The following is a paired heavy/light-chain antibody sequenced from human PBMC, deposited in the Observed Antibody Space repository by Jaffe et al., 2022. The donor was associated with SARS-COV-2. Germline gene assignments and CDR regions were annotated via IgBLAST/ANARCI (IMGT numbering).Heavy chain of an antibody. Sequence: EVQLLESGGGLVQPGGSLRLSCAASGFTFRRNALSWVRQAPGKGLEWVSVISGSGGSTYYADSVKGRFTISRDNSKNTLNLQMNSLRAEDTAVYYCAKEPEYCGGGCYSLSDYWGQGTLVTVSS. CDR3: AKEPEYCGGGCYSLSDY. J-gene: IGHJ4*02. D-gene: IGHD2-21*02. CDR2: ISGSGGST. V-gene: IGHV3-23*01. CDR1: GFTFRRNA.
Light chain of an antibody. Sequence: EIVLTQSPGTLSLSPGERATLSCRASQSVSSSYLAWYQQKSGQAPRLLMYGASSRATGIADRFSGSGSGTDFTLTISRLEPEDFAVYYCQQYGSLPPTFGQGTKVEIK. CDR1: QSVSSSY. CDR3: QQYGSLPPT. CDR2: GAS. V-gene: IGKV3-20*01. J-gene: IGKJ1*01.